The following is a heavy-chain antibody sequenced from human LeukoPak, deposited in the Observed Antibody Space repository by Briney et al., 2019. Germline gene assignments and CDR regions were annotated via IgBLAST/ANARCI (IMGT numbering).Heavy chain of an antibody. Sequence: ASVKVSCKASGYTFTSYGISWVRQAPGQGLEWMGWISAYNGNTNYAQKLQGRVTMTTDTSTSTAYMELRSLRSDDTAVYYCARVFRRVNCSGGSCYDYWGQGTLVTVSS. D-gene: IGHD2-15*01. CDR3: ARVFRRVNCSGGSCYDY. J-gene: IGHJ4*02. V-gene: IGHV1-18*01. CDR1: GYTFTSYG. CDR2: ISAYNGNT.